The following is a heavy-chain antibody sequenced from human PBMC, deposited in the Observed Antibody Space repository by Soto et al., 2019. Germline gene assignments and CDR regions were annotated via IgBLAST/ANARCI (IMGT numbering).Heavy chain of an antibody. CDR2: ISAYNGNT. J-gene: IGHJ6*02. V-gene: IGHV1-18*01. CDR1: GYTFTSYG. CDR3: ARADVGTIVSYYYCGMDV. D-gene: IGHD3-10*01. Sequence: QVQLVQSGAEVKKPGASVKVSCKASGYTFTSYGISWVRQAPGQGLEWMGWISAYNGNTNYAQELQGRVTMTTDPSTRTAYMERRGLRSDDTAVYYCARADVGTIVSYYYCGMDVWGQGTTVTVSS.